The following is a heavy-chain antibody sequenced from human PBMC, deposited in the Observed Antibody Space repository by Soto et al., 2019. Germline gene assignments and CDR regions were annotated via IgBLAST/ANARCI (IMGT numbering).Heavy chain of an antibody. CDR3: ARGGDMVVVPAAIPRFDP. Sequence: SENLSLTCAVYGGSFSRYFWSWIRQPPGKGLEWIGEINHSGSTNYNPSLKSRATLSVDTSKSQFSLKLSSVTAADTAVYYCARGGDMVVVPAAIPRFDPWGQGALVTV. CDR1: GGSFSRYF. J-gene: IGHJ5*02. V-gene: IGHV4-59*01. D-gene: IGHD2-2*01. CDR2: INHSGST.